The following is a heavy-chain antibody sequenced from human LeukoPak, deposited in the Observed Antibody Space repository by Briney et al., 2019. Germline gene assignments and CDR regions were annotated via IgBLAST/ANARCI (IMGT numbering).Heavy chain of an antibody. D-gene: IGHD1-26*01. CDR1: GFTFSSYW. J-gene: IGHJ5*01. V-gene: IGHV3-74*01. CDR2: IKGDGSHT. Sequence: GGSLRLSCAASGFTFSSYWMHWVRQAPGKGLVWVSRIKGDGSHTIYADSVKGRFTISRDNAKNTLYLQMKSLRVEDTALYYCVRDWDHFDFDSWGQGTLVTVSS. CDR3: VRDWDHFDFDS.